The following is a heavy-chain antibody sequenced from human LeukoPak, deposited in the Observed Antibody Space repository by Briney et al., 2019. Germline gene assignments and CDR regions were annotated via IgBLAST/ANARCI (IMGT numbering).Heavy chain of an antibody. J-gene: IGHJ5*02. CDR3: ARHPAYCGGDCPTIFLRGYNWFDP. V-gene: IGHV4-34*01. Sequence: TETLSLTCAVYGGSFSGYYWSWIRQPPGKGLEWIGEINHSGSTNYNPSLKSRVTISVDTSKNQFSLKLSSVTAADTAVYYCARHPAYCGGDCPTIFLRGYNWFDPWGQGTLVTVSS. CDR1: GGSFSGYY. D-gene: IGHD2-21*02. CDR2: INHSGST.